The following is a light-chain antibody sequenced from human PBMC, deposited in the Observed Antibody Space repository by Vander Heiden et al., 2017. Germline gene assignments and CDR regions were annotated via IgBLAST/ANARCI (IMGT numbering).Light chain of an antibody. Sequence: SYELTQPPSVSVSPGQTASITCSGDKLGAKYAYWYQQKPGQSPVLVIYQDSKRPSGIPERFSGSNSGNTAPLTISGTHTMDAADYYCQAWDSFVVFGGGTKLTVL. J-gene: IGLJ2*01. CDR1: KLGAKY. CDR3: QAWDSFVV. CDR2: QDS. V-gene: IGLV3-1*01.